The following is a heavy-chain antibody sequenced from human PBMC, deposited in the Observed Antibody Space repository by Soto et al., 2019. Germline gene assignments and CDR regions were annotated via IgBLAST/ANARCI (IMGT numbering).Heavy chain of an antibody. D-gene: IGHD3-22*01. Sequence: SETLSLTCRVSDGSMNSDSSYWGWIRQPPGKGLEWIGVINHSGSTYHNLSLKGRVTMSVDASRNQFSLKLTSMTAADTAVYYCARLGGYVSVGYYYLWDSWGQGTLVTVSS. V-gene: IGHV4-39*01. CDR1: DGSMNSDSSY. CDR2: INHSGST. J-gene: IGHJ4*02. CDR3: ARLGGYVSVGYYYLWDS.